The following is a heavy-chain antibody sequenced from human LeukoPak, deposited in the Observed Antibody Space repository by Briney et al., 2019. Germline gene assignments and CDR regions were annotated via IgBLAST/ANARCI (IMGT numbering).Heavy chain of an antibody. CDR2: ISGSGGST. Sequence: GGSLRLSCAASGFTFSSYAMSWIRQAPGKGLEWVSAISGSGGSTYYADSVKGRFTISRDNSKNTLYLQMNSLRAEDTAVYYCARLPSGITYYFDYWGQGTLVTVSS. J-gene: IGHJ4*02. CDR3: ARLPSGITYYFDY. CDR1: GFTFSSYA. V-gene: IGHV3-23*01. D-gene: IGHD5-12*01.